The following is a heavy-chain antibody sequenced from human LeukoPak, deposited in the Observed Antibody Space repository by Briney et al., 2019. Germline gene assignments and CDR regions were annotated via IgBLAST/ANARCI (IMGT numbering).Heavy chain of an antibody. Sequence: GGSLRLSCAASGFTFSRYWMSWVRQAPGKGLEWVANIKHDGSEKYYVDSVKGRFTISRDNAKNSLYLQMNSLRAEDTAVYYCARLYYYDSSAYSREYFQHWGQGTLVTVSS. V-gene: IGHV3-7*01. CDR2: IKHDGSEK. CDR3: ARLYYYDSSAYSREYFQH. J-gene: IGHJ1*01. D-gene: IGHD3-22*01. CDR1: GFTFSRYW.